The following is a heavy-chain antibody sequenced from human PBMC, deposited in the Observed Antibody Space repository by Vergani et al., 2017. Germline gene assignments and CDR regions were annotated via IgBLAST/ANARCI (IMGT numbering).Heavy chain of an antibody. D-gene: IGHD4-23*01. Sequence: QVQLQQWCAGLLTPSETLSLTCAVHGVSFSGYYWGWIPQPPGKGLEWIVEINHSGSTNYNPSLKSRVTISVDTSKNQFSLKLSSVTAADTAVYYCARFYGGNSFNWIDPWGQGTLVTVSS. CDR1: GVSFSGYY. V-gene: IGHV4-34*01. J-gene: IGHJ5*02. CDR2: INHSGST. CDR3: ARFYGGNSFNWIDP.